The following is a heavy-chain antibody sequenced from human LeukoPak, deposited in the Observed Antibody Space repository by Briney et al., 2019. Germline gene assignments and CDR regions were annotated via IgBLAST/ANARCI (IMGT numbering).Heavy chain of an antibody. V-gene: IGHV3-23*01. CDR1: GFTFSSYA. CDR3: AKEGNWNYGGIPFDY. D-gene: IGHD1-7*01. CDR2: ISGSGGST. J-gene: IGHJ4*02. Sequence: GGSLRLSCAASGFTFSSYAMSWVRQAPGKGLEWVSAISGSGGSTNYADSVKGRFTISRDNSKNTLYLQMNSLRAEDTAVYYCAKEGNWNYGGIPFDYWGQGTLVTVSS.